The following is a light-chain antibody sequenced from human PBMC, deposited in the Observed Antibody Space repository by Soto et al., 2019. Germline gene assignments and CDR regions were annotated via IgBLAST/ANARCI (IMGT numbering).Light chain of an antibody. V-gene: IGKV3-20*01. CDR3: QQYRGVPCT. CDR2: GAS. CDR1: ESISRDY. Sequence: EIVLTQSPGTLSLSPGQRATLSCRASESISRDYLAWYQQRLGQAPRLLIYGASNGATGIPDRFSGSGSGTDFTLTISSLEPEDFAIYYCQQYRGVPCTFGQGTKVDIK. J-gene: IGKJ2*02.